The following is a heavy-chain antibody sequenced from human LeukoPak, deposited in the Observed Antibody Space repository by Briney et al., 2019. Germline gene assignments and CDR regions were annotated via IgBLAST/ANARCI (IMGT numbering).Heavy chain of an antibody. V-gene: IGHV3-33*01. D-gene: IGHD4-17*01. CDR1: GFILSRYG. J-gene: IGHJ4*02. Sequence: GGSMSLSCEASGFILSRYGMHWVRQAPGKGLERVAVIWDDGSNKFYGDSVKGRFTVSRDNSKNMLYLQLNSLSADDTAVYYCARRADYGDYFDSWGQGTLVSVSS. CDR3: ARRADYGDYFDS. CDR2: IWDDGSNK.